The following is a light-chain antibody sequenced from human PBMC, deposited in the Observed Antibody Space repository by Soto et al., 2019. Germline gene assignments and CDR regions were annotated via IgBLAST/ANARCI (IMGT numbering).Light chain of an antibody. CDR3: SSYTTSNTRQIV. CDR1: SSDVGGYNY. J-gene: IGLJ1*01. CDR2: DVT. Sequence: QSALTQPASVSGSPGQSITISYTGTSSDVGGYNYVSWYQHHPGKAPKLIIYDVTNRPSGASNPFSGSKSGNTASLTIPGLQPEDEADYYCSSYTTSNTRQIVFGTGTKVTVL. V-gene: IGLV2-14*03.